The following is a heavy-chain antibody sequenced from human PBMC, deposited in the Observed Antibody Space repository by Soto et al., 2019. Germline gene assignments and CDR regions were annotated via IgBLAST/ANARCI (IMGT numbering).Heavy chain of an antibody. V-gene: IGHV3-23*01. CDR1: GFTFSSYG. CDR3: AKFYCLSTMCQAPAAKSPGGFAT. CDR2: ISGSGVST. D-gene: IGHD6-25*01. Sequence: EPQLLESGGGLGHPGGSLRLSCAASGFTFSSYGMSWVRQAPGKGLEWVAAISGSGVSTYYADSGRGRSTTARDNSKKTVDLQMNSLRAEDTAVYYCAKFYCLSTMCQAPAAKSPGGFATWGQGTLVTVSS. J-gene: IGHJ3*01.